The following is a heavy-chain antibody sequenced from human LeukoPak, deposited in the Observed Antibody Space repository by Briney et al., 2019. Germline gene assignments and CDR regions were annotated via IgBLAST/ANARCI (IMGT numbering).Heavy chain of an antibody. CDR1: GFTVSSNY. J-gene: IGHJ4*02. CDR2: IYRDGSS. V-gene: IGHV3-66*01. CDR3: ARSFYDILISYYQYFDY. Sequence: GGSLRLSCAASGFTVSSNYMSWVRQAPGKGLEWVSVIYRDGSSYYAESVKGRFTISRDNSKNTLYIQMNSLRAEDTAVYYCARSFYDILISYYQYFDYWGQGTLDTVSS. D-gene: IGHD3-9*01.